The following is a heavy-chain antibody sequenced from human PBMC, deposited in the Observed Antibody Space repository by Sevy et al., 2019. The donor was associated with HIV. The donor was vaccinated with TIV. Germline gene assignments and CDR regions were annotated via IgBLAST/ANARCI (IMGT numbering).Heavy chain of an antibody. CDR2: LSFGCGEI. Sequence: GGSLRLSCAASGFTFSKYSMSWVRQPPGKGLEWVSTLSFGCGEINYADSVKGRFTISRDTSNSSEYLQMNNLRPEDTAVYYCAREGCTKPHDYWGQGTLVTVSS. CDR1: GFTFSKYS. D-gene: IGHD2-8*01. J-gene: IGHJ4*02. V-gene: IGHV3-23*01. CDR3: AREGCTKPHDY.